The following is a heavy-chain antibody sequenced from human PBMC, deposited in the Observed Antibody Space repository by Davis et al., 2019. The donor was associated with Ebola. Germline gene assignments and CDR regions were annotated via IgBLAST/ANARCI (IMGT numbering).Heavy chain of an antibody. CDR2: IYPGDSDT. V-gene: IGHV5-51*01. J-gene: IGHJ2*01. D-gene: IGHD1-26*01. CDR1: GNSFTSYW. CDR3: ARQRGSYAGDALYWYFDL. Sequence: ASSLKISCTCSGNSFTSYWIGWVRQMPGKGLEWMGIIYPGDSDTRYSPFYQGQATISADKSISTAYLQWSSLKASDTAMYYYARQRGSYAGDALYWYFDLWGRGTLVTVSS.